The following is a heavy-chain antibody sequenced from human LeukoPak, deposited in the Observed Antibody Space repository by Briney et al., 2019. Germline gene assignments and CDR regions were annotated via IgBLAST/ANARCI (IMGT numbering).Heavy chain of an antibody. D-gene: IGHD6-6*01. CDR2: INHSGST. CDR3: ARSKQLARRIDY. Sequence: SETLSLTCAVYGGSFSGYYWSWIRQPPGKGLEWIGEINHSGSTNYNPSLKSRVTISVDTSKNQFSLKLSSVTAADTAVYYCARSKQLARRIDYWGQGTLVTVSS. V-gene: IGHV4-34*01. CDR1: GGSFSGYY. J-gene: IGHJ4*02.